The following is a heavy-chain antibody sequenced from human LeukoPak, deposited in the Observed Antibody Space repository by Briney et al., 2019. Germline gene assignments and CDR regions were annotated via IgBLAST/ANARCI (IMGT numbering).Heavy chain of an antibody. CDR1: GFTVSSNY. CDR2: IYSGGST. CDR3: ARAYSGSYVDY. J-gene: IGHJ4*02. Sequence: GGSLRLSCAVSGFTVSSNYMSWVRQAPGKGLEWVSVIYSGGSTYYADSVKGRFTISRHNSKNTLYLQMNSLRAEDTAVYYCARAYSGSYVDYWGQGTLVTVSS. D-gene: IGHD1-26*01. V-gene: IGHV3-53*04.